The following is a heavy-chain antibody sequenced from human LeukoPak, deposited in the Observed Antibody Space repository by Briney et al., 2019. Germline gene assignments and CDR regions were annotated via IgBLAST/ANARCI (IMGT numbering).Heavy chain of an antibody. J-gene: IGHJ6*02. CDR1: GYSISSGYY. D-gene: IGHD5-12*01. CDR2: IYHSGST. Sequence: SETLSLTCTVSGYSISSGYYWGWIRQPPGKGLEWIGSIYHSGSTYYNPSLKSRVTISVDTSKNQFSLKLSSVIAADTAVYYCARATSSGYGVDYYYYGMDVWGQGTTVTVSS. CDR3: ARATSSGYGVDYYYYGMDV. V-gene: IGHV4-38-2*02.